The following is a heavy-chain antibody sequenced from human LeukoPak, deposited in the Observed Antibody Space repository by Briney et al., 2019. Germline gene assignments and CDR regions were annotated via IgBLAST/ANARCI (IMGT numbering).Heavy chain of an antibody. D-gene: IGHD6-13*01. V-gene: IGHV3-21*01. CDR1: GFTFSTYS. J-gene: IGHJ3*02. Sequence: GGSLRLSCAASGFTFSTYSMNWVRQAPGKGLEWVSSISSSSSYIYYADSVKGRFTISRDNAKNSLYLQMNSLRAEDTAVYYCARDLGPAGTRGNDAFDIWGQGTMVTVSS. CDR3: ARDLGPAGTRGNDAFDI. CDR2: ISSSSSYI.